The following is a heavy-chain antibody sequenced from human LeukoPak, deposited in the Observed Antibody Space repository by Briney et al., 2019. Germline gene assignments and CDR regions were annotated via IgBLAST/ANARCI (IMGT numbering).Heavy chain of an antibody. Sequence: GGSLRLSCASSGFTFSDYAMSWVRQAPGKGLEWVSGISGNGGKTYYADSVKGRFTISRDNSKNTLYLQMNSLRAEDTAVYYCARAGYYPSPYFFDYWGQGTLVTVSS. CDR1: GFTFSDYA. J-gene: IGHJ4*02. V-gene: IGHV3-23*01. CDR3: ARAGYYPSPYFFDY. D-gene: IGHD3-3*01. CDR2: ISGNGGKT.